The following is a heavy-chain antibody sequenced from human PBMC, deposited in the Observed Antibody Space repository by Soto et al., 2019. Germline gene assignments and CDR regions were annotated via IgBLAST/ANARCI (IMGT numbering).Heavy chain of an antibody. J-gene: IGHJ6*02. Sequence: EEQLVESGGGLVQPGGSLRLSCAAFGFTSGRHWMSWVRQAPGMGLEWLANIKQDGSETYYVASVRGRFTISRDNAKNSVYLQMNSLGVEDTAVYDCTRWTDLIFCTGDRCPGIDVWGQGTTVTVS. CDR3: TRWTDLIFCTGDRCPGIDV. CDR2: IKQDGSET. V-gene: IGHV3-7*03. CDR1: GFTSGRHW. D-gene: IGHD2-8*02.